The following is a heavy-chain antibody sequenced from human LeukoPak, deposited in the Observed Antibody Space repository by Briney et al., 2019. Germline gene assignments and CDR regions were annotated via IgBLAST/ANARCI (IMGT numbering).Heavy chain of an antibody. V-gene: IGHV1-2*02. J-gene: IGHJ6*03. D-gene: IGHD2/OR15-2a*01. CDR3: ARVAFHYYYYMDV. CDR1: VDTFTGYY. CDR2: ITPNSGGT. Sequence: GASVKVSCKASVDTFTGYYVHCVRQAPGQGLEWMGWITPNSGGTNYAQRFQGRVTMTRDTSISTAYMELSRLRSDATAVYFCARVAFHYYYYMDVWGKGTTVTVSS.